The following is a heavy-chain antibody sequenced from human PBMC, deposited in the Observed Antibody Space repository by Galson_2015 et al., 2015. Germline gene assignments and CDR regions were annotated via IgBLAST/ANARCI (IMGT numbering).Heavy chain of an antibody. V-gene: IGHV4-61*01. Sequence: SETLSLTCTVSGGSVSSGSYYWSWIRQPPGKGLEWIGYIYYSGSTNYNPSLKSRVTISVDTSKNQFSLKLSSVTAADTAVYYCARDYVVVPAAIPPYGMDVWGQGTTVTVSS. CDR2: IYYSGST. CDR1: GGSVSSGSYY. D-gene: IGHD2-2*02. J-gene: IGHJ6*02. CDR3: ARDYVVVPAAIPPYGMDV.